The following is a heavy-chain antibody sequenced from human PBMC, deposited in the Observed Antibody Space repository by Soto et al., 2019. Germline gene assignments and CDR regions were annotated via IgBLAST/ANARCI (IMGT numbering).Heavy chain of an antibody. V-gene: IGHV3-21*01. Sequence: GGSLRLSCAACGFTFSSYSMNWVRQAPGKGLEWVSSISSSSSYIYYADSVKGRFTISRDNAKNSLYLQMNSLRAEDTAVYYCARDAPFYDFWSGYDYYYYYGMDVWGQGTTVTVSS. J-gene: IGHJ6*02. CDR2: ISSSSSYI. CDR1: GFTFSSYS. D-gene: IGHD3-3*01. CDR3: ARDAPFYDFWSGYDYYYYYGMDV.